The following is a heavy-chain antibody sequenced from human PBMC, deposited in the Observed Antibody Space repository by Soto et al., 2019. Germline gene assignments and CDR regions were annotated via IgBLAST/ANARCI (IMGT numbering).Heavy chain of an antibody. CDR1: GFTFSSYD. CDR3: ARGPGAVAGTNFYGMDV. D-gene: IGHD6-19*01. J-gene: IGHJ6*02. Sequence: ESGGGLVQTGGSLRLSCAASGFTFSSYDMHWVRQATGKGLECVSAIGIAGDTYYSGSVKGRFTISRENAKNSLYLQMNSLRAGDTAVYYCARGPGAVAGTNFYGMDVWGQGTTVTVSS. V-gene: IGHV3-13*04. CDR2: IGIAGDT.